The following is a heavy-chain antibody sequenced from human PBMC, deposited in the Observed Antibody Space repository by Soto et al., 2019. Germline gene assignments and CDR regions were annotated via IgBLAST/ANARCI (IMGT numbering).Heavy chain of an antibody. CDR3: ARDSDVLVPAAMRGFVGYYYYGMDV. CDR2: ISAYNGNT. D-gene: IGHD2-2*01. CDR1: GYTFTSYG. V-gene: IGHV1-18*01. Sequence: QVQLVQSGAEVKKPGASVKVSCKASGYTFTSYGISWVRQAPGQGLEWMGWISAYNGNTNYAQKLQGRVTMTTDTSTSTAYMELRSLRSDDTAVYYCARDSDVLVPAAMRGFVGYYYYGMDVWGQGTTVTVSS. J-gene: IGHJ6*02.